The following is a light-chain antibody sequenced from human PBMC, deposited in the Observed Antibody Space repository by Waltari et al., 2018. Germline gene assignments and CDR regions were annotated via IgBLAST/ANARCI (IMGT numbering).Light chain of an antibody. Sequence: DIQMTQSPSSLSASVGDRVTITCRASQSFSSYLNWYQQKPGKAPNLLIYAASSLQSGVPSRFSGSGSGTDFTLTISSLQPEDFATYYCQQSYSTPWTCGQGTKVEIK. CDR3: QQSYSTPWT. CDR2: AAS. CDR1: QSFSSY. J-gene: IGKJ1*01. V-gene: IGKV1-39*01.